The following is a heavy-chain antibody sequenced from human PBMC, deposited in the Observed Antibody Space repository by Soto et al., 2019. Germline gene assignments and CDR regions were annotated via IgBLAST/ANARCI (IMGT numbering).Heavy chain of an antibody. V-gene: IGHV4-39*01. J-gene: IGHJ5*02. CDR3: ARRLIAAAVTAWFDP. CDR2: IYYSGST. CDR1: GGSISSSSYY. D-gene: IGHD6-13*01. Sequence: SETLSLTCTVSGGSISSSSYYWGWIRQPPGKGLEWIGSIYYSGSTYYKPSLKSRVTISVETSKNKLSLKLRYLTAADTAVYYCARRLIAAAVTAWFDPWGQGTLVTVS.